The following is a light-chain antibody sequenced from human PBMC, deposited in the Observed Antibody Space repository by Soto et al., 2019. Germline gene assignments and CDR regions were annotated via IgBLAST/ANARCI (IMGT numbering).Light chain of an antibody. CDR2: KAS. V-gene: IGKV1-5*03. Sequence: IPMSLYRSPLSWLVGETGPIACWASQTISSWLAWYQQKPGKAPKLLIYKASTLQSGVPSRFSGSGSGTDFTLTISSLQPDDFATYYCQQYNSYSTWTFGQGTKVDIK. CDR1: QTISSW. J-gene: IGKJ1*01. CDR3: QQYNSYSTWT.